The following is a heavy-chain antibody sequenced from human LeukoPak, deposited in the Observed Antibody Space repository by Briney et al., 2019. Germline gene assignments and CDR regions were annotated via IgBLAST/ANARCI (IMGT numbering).Heavy chain of an antibody. J-gene: IGHJ3*02. CDR3: ARAASSYYYDSSGSRVAFDI. CDR1: GGTFSSYA. Sequence: SVKVSCKASGGTFSSYAISWVRQAPGQGLEWMGRIIPIFGTANYAQKFQGRVTITTDESTSTAYMELSSLRSEDTAVYYCARAASSYYYDSSGSRVAFDIWGQGTMVTVSS. D-gene: IGHD3-22*01. V-gene: IGHV1-69*05. CDR2: IIPIFGTA.